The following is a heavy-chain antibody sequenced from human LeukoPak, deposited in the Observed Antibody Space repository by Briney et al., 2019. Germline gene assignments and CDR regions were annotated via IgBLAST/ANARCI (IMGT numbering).Heavy chain of an antibody. CDR1: GFTFSSHS. D-gene: IGHD5-18*01. Sequence: GGSLRLSCAASGFTFSSHSMNWVRQAPGKGLEWVSYISSSSSIIYYADSVKGRFTISRDNAKNSLYLQMNSLRAEDTAVYYCARRGYLDYWGQGTLVTVSS. CDR3: ARRGYLDY. V-gene: IGHV3-48*04. J-gene: IGHJ4*02. CDR2: ISSSSSII.